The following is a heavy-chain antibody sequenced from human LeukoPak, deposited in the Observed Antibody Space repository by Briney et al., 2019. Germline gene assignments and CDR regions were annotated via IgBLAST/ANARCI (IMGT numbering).Heavy chain of an antibody. V-gene: IGHV1-8*01. D-gene: IGHD3-22*01. CDR3: AGGPPEDTSSGY. CDR2: MRPKKSDT. J-gene: IGHJ4*02. Sequence: ASVKVSCKASGYSFTTYDINWVRQATGQGLEWMGWMRPKKSDTGYARKFQDRVTLTWNISTDTAYMELNSLTAEDTAVYFCAGGPPEDTSSGYWGQGTLVTVCS. CDR1: GYSFTTYD.